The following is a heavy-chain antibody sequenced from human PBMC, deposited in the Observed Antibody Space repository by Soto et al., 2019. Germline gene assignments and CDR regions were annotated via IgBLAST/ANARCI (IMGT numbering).Heavy chain of an antibody. CDR1: GFTFSNYA. D-gene: IGHD6-19*01. CDR3: ARRSSGWYFDY. Sequence: EVQLLESGGGLVQPGGSLRLSCAAPGFTFSNYAMNWVRQAPGKGLEWVSVISGSGGSTYYADSVKGRFTISRDNPKNTLYLQMNSLSGEDTAVYDCARRSSGWYFDYWGQGTLVTVSS. V-gene: IGHV3-23*01. J-gene: IGHJ4*02. CDR2: ISGSGGST.